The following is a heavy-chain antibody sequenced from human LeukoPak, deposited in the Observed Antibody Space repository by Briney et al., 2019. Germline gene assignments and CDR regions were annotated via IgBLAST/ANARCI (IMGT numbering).Heavy chain of an antibody. CDR1: GFTFSSYA. CDR2: ISGSGGST. V-gene: IGHV3-23*01. D-gene: IGHD2-21*02. J-gene: IGHJ4*02. Sequence: QAGGSLRLSCAASGFTFSSYAMSWVRQAPGKGLEWVSAISGSGGSTYYADSVKGRFTISRDNSKNTLYLQMNSLRAEDTAVYYCAKEQSDNCGGDCYRSFDYWGQGTLVTVSS. CDR3: AKEQSDNCGGDCYRSFDY.